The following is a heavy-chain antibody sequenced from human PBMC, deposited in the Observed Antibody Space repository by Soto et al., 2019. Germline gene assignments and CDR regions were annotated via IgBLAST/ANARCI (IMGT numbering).Heavy chain of an antibody. D-gene: IGHD2-2*01. CDR2: VYRGGST. CDR3: AKEMGFCTTTSCHAGPLYYYMDV. CDR1: GGSLSSYH. J-gene: IGHJ6*03. V-gene: IGHV4-59*01. Sequence: ASETLSLTCAVDGGSLSSYHWTWIRPPPGKGLEWLGDVYRGGSTNYNPSLRSRLTMSVDTSNNQFSLRLSSVTAADTAVYYCAKEMGFCTTTSCHAGPLYYYMDVWGKGTTVTVSS.